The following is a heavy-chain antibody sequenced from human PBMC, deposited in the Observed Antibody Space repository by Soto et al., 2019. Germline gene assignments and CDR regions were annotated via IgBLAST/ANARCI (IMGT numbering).Heavy chain of an antibody. CDR1: GFTFSSCA. CDR3: AKAGRYYYGMDV. CDR2: ISGSGDST. Sequence: EVQLLESGGGLVQPGGSLRLSCAASGFTFSSCAMSWGRQAPGKGLEWVSAISGSGDSTYYADSVKGRFTISRDNSKNTLYLQMNSLRAEDTAVYYFAKAGRYYYGMDVWGQGTTVTVSS. J-gene: IGHJ6*02. V-gene: IGHV3-23*01.